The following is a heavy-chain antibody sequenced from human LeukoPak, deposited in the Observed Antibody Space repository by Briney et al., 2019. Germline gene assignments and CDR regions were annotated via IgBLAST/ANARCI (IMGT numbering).Heavy chain of an antibody. CDR1: GYTFTGYY. Sequence: ASVKVSCKASGYTFTGYYMHWVRQAPGQGLEWVGWINPNSGGTNYAQKFQGRVTMTRDTSISTAYMELSRLRSDDTAVYYCARARYCSSTSCYLDYWGQGTLVTVSS. CDR3: ARARYCSSTSCYLDY. J-gene: IGHJ4*02. CDR2: INPNSGGT. V-gene: IGHV1-2*02. D-gene: IGHD2-2*01.